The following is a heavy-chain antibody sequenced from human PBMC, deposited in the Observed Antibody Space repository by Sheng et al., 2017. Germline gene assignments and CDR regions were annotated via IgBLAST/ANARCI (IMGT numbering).Heavy chain of an antibody. J-gene: IGHJ4*02. Sequence: EVQMLESGGGLVQPWGVPVRLSCATSGFTFSSCAMTWVRQAPGKGLEWVSVINHGGDITHYADSVKGRFTISRDNSKNTFYLQMNSLRVEDTAVYYCASGPQFYYDSSRGYWGQGTQVTVSS. CDR2: INHGGDIT. D-gene: IGHD3-22*01. CDR3: ASGPQFYYDSSRGY. CDR1: GFTFSSCA. V-gene: IGHV3-23*01.